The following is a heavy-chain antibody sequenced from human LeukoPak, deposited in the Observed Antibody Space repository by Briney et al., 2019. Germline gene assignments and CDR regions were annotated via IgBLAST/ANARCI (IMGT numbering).Heavy chain of an antibody. CDR2: IYSDGSST. V-gene: IGHV3-74*01. CDR1: GFTFGDYA. CDR3: VREYSTTPDF. Sequence: GGSLRLSCTASGFTFGDYAMSWVRQAPGKGLAWVARIYSDGSSTTYADSVKGRFTISRDNAKNTLYLQVNSLRAEDTAVYYCVREYSTTPDFWGLGTLVTVSS. J-gene: IGHJ4*02. D-gene: IGHD6-13*01.